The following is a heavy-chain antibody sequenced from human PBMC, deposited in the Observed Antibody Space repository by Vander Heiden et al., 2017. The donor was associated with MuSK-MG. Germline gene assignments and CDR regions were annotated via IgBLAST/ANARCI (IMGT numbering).Heavy chain of an antibody. J-gene: IGHJ5*01. D-gene: IGHD6-13*01. Sequence: EVQLLESGGGLIQPGGSLRLSCAASGFTFSTSAMSWVRQAPGKGLEWGSVIGGSSDNIHDADSVKGRFTISRDNSKNTLYLQMNSLRAEDTAVYYCAQYRQTAADDSWGQGTLVTVSS. CDR2: IGGSSDNI. V-gene: IGHV3-23*01. CDR1: GFTFSTSA. CDR3: AQYRQTAADDS.